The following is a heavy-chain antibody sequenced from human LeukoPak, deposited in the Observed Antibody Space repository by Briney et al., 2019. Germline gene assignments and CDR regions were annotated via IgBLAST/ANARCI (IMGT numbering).Heavy chain of an antibody. CDR1: GFNFNTYA. J-gene: IGHJ4*02. V-gene: IGHV3-23*01. CDR2: ISASGSST. Sequence: GGSLRLSCAASGFNFNTYAMIWVRQAPGKGLEWVSAISASGSSTYYADSVKGRFTISRDNSKNTLYLQFNSLRAEDTAVYYCAKSGYSGYLYYFDYWGQGTLVTVSS. D-gene: IGHD5-12*01. CDR3: AKSGYSGYLYYFDY.